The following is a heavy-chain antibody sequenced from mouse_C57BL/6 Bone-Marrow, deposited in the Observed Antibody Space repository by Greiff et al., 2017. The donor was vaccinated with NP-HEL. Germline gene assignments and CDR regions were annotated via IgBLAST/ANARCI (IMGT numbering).Heavy chain of an antibody. CDR1: GFTFSSYG. CDR3: ARLYYDYPYAMDY. V-gene: IGHV5-6*01. J-gene: IGHJ4*01. CDR2: ISSGGSYT. D-gene: IGHD2-4*01. Sequence: EVKVIESGGDLVKPGGSLKLSCAASGFTFSSYGMSWVRQTPDKRLEWVATISSGGSYTYYPDSVQGRFPISRDNAKNTLYLQMSSLKAEDTAMYYCARLYYDYPYAMDYWGQGTSVTVSS.